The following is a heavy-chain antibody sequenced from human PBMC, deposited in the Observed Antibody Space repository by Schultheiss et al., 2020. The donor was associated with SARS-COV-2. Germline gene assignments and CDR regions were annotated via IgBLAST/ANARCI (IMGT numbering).Heavy chain of an antibody. CDR1: GLSLSTSRVG. Sequence: SGPTLVKPTQTLTLTCTFSGLSLSTSRVGVGWIRQPPGKALEWLALIYWDDVKFYSPSLNSRLTITKDTSKNQVVLTMTNMDPVDTATYYCAHTIINSAISDAFDIWGQGTMVTVSS. V-gene: IGHV2-5*02. CDR2: IYWDDVK. D-gene: IGHD3-3*01. CDR3: AHTIINSAISDAFDI. J-gene: IGHJ3*02.